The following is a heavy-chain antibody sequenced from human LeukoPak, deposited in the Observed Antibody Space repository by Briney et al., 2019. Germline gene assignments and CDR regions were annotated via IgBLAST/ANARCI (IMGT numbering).Heavy chain of an antibody. CDR3: ARDKRDFWSGYPTFDY. CDR2: IFYSGST. Sequence: SETLSLTCTVSGGSISTSNYYWGWIRQPPGKGLEWIGNIFYSGSTYYNPSLKSRVTISVDTSKNQFSLKLSSVTAADTAVYYCARDKRDFWSGYPTFDYWGQGTLVTVSS. D-gene: IGHD3-3*01. CDR1: GGSISTSNYY. J-gene: IGHJ4*02. V-gene: IGHV4-39*07.